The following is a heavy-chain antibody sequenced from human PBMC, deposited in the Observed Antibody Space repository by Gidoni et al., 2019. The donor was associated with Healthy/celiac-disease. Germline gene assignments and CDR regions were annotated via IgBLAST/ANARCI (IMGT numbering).Heavy chain of an antibody. Sequence: EVQLLESGGGLVQPGGSLRLSCAASGFTFSSYAMSWVRQAPGKGLEWVSAISGSGGSTYYADSVKVRFTISRDNSKNTLYLQMNSLRAEDTAVYYCAKAFDPKDPDYYYYYGMDVWGQGTTVTVSS. J-gene: IGHJ6*02. D-gene: IGHD2-15*01. CDR2: ISGSGGST. CDR3: AKAFDPKDPDYYYYYGMDV. V-gene: IGHV3-23*01. CDR1: GFTFSSYA.